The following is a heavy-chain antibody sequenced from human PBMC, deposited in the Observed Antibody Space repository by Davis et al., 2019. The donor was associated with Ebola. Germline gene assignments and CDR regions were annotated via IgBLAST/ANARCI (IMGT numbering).Heavy chain of an antibody. CDR3: ARVGRIAVAGTLDY. CDR1: GYTFTGYY. J-gene: IGHJ4*02. D-gene: IGHD6-19*01. CDR2: INPNSGGT. Sequence: ASVPVSCKASGYTFTGYYMHWVRQAPGQGLEWRGWINPNSGGTNYAQKFQGRVTMTRDTSISTAYMELSRLRSDDTAVYYCARVGRIAVAGTLDYWGQGTLVTVSS. V-gene: IGHV1-2*02.